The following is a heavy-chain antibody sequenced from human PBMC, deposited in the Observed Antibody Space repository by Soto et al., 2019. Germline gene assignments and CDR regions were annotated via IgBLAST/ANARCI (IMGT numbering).Heavy chain of an antibody. CDR2: ISWNSGSI. Sequence: ELQLVESGGGLVQPGRSLRLSCAASGFTVDDYAMHWVRQAPGKGLEWVSGISWNSGSIGYADSVKGRFTISRDNAKNSLYLQMNSLRAEDTALYYCAKDIQRHYDFWSGTSGGAFDIWGQGTMVTVSS. V-gene: IGHV3-9*01. J-gene: IGHJ3*02. CDR1: GFTVDDYA. D-gene: IGHD3-3*01. CDR3: AKDIQRHYDFWSGTSGGAFDI.